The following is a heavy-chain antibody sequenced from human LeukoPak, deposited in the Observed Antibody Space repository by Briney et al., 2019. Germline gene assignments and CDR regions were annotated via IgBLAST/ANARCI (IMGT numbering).Heavy chain of an antibody. V-gene: IGHV4-59*11. D-gene: IGHD3-10*01. J-gene: IGHJ4*02. CDR3: ARGGVAAKYYFDF. CDR2: IYYSGST. Sequence: SETLSLTCTVSGGSISPLYWSWIRQPPGKGLEFIGYIYYSGSTNFNPSLKSRVTLSVDTSKNQISLKLNSVTAADTAVHYCARGGVAAKYYFDFWGQGTLVTVSS. CDR1: GGSISPLY.